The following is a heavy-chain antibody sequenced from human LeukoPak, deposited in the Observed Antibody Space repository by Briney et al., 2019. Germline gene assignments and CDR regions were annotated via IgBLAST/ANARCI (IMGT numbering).Heavy chain of an antibody. CDR3: TRSDWFDP. Sequence: PGGSLRLSCAASGFTFSSYDMSWVRQAPGKGLEWVSAISGNGDTTYYVDSVKGRFTISRDNAKNTLYLQMNSLRGEDTAVYYCTRSDWFDPWGQGTLVTVSS. V-gene: IGHV3-23*01. CDR1: GFTFSSYD. CDR2: ISGNGDTT. J-gene: IGHJ5*02.